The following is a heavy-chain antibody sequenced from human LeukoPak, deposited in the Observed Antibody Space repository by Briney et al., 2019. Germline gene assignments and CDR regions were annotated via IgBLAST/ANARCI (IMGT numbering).Heavy chain of an antibody. CDR1: GFTFSSYA. CDR2: ISYDGSNK. J-gene: IGHJ4*02. D-gene: IGHD3-3*02. CDR3: AKGIFGVANSPPDY. Sequence: PGGSLRLSCAASGFTFSSYAMHWVRQAPGKGLEWVAVISYDGSNKYYADSVKGRFTISRDNSKNTLYLQMNSLRAEDTAVYYCAKGIFGVANSPPDYWGQGTLVTVSS. V-gene: IGHV3-30-3*01.